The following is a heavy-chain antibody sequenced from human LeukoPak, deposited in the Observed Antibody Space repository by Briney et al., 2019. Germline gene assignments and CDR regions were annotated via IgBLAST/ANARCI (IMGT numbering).Heavy chain of an antibody. Sequence: ASVKVSCKASGYTFTNFDINWVRQASGQGLGWVGWMNPNSGSTGYAQKFQGRVTMTRNTSIGTAYMELSSLRSDDTAVYYCARAILGMIIRAFDPWGQGTLVTVSS. CDR2: MNPNSGST. CDR3: ARAILGMIIRAFDP. V-gene: IGHV1-8*01. J-gene: IGHJ5*02. D-gene: IGHD3-3*01. CDR1: GYTFTNFD.